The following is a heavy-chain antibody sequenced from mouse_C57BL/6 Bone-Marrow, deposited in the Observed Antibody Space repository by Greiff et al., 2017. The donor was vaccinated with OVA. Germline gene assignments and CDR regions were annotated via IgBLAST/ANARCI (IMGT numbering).Heavy chain of an antibody. CDR2: INSDGGST. J-gene: IGHJ1*03. D-gene: IGHD4-1*01. V-gene: IGHV5-2*01. CDR3: ARHAGLGEDYWYFDV. CDR1: EYEFPSHD. Sequence: EVMLVESGGGLVQPGESLKLSCESNEYEFPSHDMSWVRKTPEKRLELVAAINSDGGSTYYPDTMERRFIISRDHTKKTLYLQMSSLRSEDTALYYGARHAGLGEDYWYFDVWGTGTTVTVSS.